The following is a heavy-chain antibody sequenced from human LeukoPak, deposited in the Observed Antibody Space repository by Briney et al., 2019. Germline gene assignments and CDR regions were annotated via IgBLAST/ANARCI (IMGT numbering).Heavy chain of an antibody. J-gene: IGHJ6*02. CDR2: ISWQSRTR. D-gene: IGHD3-3*01. V-gene: IGHV3-9*01. Sequence: GGSLRLSWVASGFFFGDYGMHWVRQVPGKGLEWVSGISWQSRTRKYADSVRGRFTISRDNAKNSLYLQMNSLKLEDTALYYCVKDRDFWSGLDVWGQGTMVTVS. CDR3: VKDRDFWSGLDV. CDR1: GFFFGDYG.